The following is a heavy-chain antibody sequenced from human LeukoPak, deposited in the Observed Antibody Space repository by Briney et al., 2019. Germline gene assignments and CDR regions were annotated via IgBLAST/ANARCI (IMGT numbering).Heavy chain of an antibody. V-gene: IGHV3-7*01. CDR2: IKEDGSEK. D-gene: IGHD3-9*01. J-gene: IGHJ4*02. CDR3: ATHVYNELRYFDWSTNE. CDR1: GFTFSSHW. Sequence: TGGSLRLSCVVSGFTFSSHWMSWVRQAPGKGLEWVANIKEDGSEKYYVDSVKGRFTISRDNAKKSLYLQMDSLRAEDTAVYYCATHVYNELRYFDWSTNEWGQGTLVTVSS.